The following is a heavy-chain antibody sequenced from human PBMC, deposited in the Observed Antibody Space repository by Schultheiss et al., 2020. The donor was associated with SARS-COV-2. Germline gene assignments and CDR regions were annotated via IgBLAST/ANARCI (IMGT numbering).Heavy chain of an antibody. Sequence: SETLSLTCAVYGGSFSGYYWSWIRQPPGKGLEWIGEINHSGSTNYNPSLKSRVTISVDTSKKQLSLKLSSVTAADTAVYYCARADYYYMDVWGKGTTVTVSS. CDR2: INHSGST. J-gene: IGHJ6*03. CDR3: ARADYYYMDV. V-gene: IGHV4-34*01. CDR1: GGSFSGYY.